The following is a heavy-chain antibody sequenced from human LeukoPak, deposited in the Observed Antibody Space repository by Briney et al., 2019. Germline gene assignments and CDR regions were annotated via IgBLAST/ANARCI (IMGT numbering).Heavy chain of an antibody. V-gene: IGHV4-59*02. Sequence: SETLSLTCTVDGGSVSSHYWSWIRQPPGKGLEWIGYIYYSGSTNYNPSLKSRVTISSGRSRNQFSLRLTSVTAADTAFYYCARGVGYNYGYQLFHFDLWGQGALVTVSS. CDR1: GGSVSSHY. D-gene: IGHD5-24*01. CDR3: ARGVGYNYGYQLFHFDL. J-gene: IGHJ4*02. CDR2: IYYSGST.